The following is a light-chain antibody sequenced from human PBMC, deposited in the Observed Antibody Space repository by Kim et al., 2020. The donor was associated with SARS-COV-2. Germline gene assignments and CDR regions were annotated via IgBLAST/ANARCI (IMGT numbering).Light chain of an antibody. CDR2: LNSDDSH. J-gene: IGLJ2*01. Sequence: ASVKLTCTLSSGHSSYAIAWHQQQPGKGPRYLMKLNSDDSHTKGDGIPDRFSGSSSGSERYLTISSLQSEDEADYYCQTWGTGVRVFGGGTQLTVL. CDR1: SGHSSYA. V-gene: IGLV4-69*01. CDR3: QTWGTGVRV.